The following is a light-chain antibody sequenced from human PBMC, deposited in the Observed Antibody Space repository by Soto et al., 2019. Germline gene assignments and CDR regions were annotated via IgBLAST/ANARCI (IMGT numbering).Light chain of an antibody. Sequence: DIQMTQSPSTLSASVGDTVTITCRASESIDNWLAWYQQKPGKALKLLIFAASTLVRGVPSRFSGRGSGTEFTLTISSLQADDYATFYCQQYHTDWTFGQGTKVDI. CDR3: QQYHTDWT. J-gene: IGKJ1*01. CDR1: ESIDNW. CDR2: AAS. V-gene: IGKV1-5*01.